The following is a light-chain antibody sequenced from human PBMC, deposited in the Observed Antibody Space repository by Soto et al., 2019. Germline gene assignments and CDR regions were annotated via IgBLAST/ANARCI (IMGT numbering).Light chain of an antibody. CDR2: GNS. J-gene: IGLJ1*01. Sequence: QSVLTQPPSVPGAPGQRVTISCAGSSSNIGAGYDVHWYQQLPGTAPKLLIYGNSNRPSGVPDRFSGSKSGTSASLAITGLQAEDEADYYCQSYDSSLSEVFGTGTKVTVL. CDR1: SSNIGAGYD. CDR3: QSYDSSLSEV. V-gene: IGLV1-40*01.